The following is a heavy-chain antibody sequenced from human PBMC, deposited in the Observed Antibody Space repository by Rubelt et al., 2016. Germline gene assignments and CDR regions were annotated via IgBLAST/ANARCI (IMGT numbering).Heavy chain of an antibody. CDR2: IGTAGDT. V-gene: IGHV3-13*01. D-gene: IGHD1/OR15-1a*01. CDR3: ARGNTRDAFDI. CDR1: GFTFSSYD. J-gene: IGHJ3*02. Sequence: EVQLVESGGGLVQPGGSLRLSCAASGFTFSSYDMHWVRQATGKGLEWVSAIGTAGDTYYPGSVKGRFTISRENAKNSLYLQMNSLRAGDTAVYYWARGNTRDAFDIWGQGTMVTVSS.